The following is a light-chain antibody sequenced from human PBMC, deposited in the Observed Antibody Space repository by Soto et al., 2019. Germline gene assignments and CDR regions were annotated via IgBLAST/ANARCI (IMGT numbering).Light chain of an antibody. CDR2: WAS. Sequence: DIVMTQSPDSLAVSLGERATINCKSSQSVLYSSNNKNYLAWYQQKPGQPPKLLIYWASTRESGVPDRFSGSGAGTDFTLTISSLQAADVAVYYCQQDYSTLALTFGGGTKVEIK. CDR1: QSVLYSSNNKNY. V-gene: IGKV4-1*01. CDR3: QQDYSTLALT. J-gene: IGKJ4*01.